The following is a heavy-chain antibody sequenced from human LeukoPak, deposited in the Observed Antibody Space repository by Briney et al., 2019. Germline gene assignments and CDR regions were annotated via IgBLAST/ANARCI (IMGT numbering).Heavy chain of an antibody. CDR1: GITFSRYG. Sequence: PGGSLRLSCVATGITFSRYGMHWVRQAPGKGLEWVAFIWYGGSKTCYGDSVKGRFTISRDNSKNTVYLQMSTLRADDTAVYYCAAPAGAANWLDPWVQGTLVTVSS. J-gene: IGHJ5*02. V-gene: IGHV3-30*02. D-gene: IGHD1-26*01. CDR2: IWYGGSKT. CDR3: AAPAGAANWLDP.